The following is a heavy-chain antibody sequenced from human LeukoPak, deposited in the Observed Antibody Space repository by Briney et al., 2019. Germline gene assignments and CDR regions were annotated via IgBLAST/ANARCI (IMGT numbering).Heavy chain of an antibody. CDR1: GGSISSSSYY. J-gene: IGHJ4*02. Sequence: SETLSLTCTVSGGSISSSSYYWGWIRQPPGKGLEWIGSIYYSGSTYYNPSLEGRVTISVDMSKNQFSLTLNSVTAADTAVYYCARVKVNGYYYDSSAYYFFDYWGQGALVTVSS. CDR3: ARVKVNGYYYDSSAYYFFDY. V-gene: IGHV4-39*07. D-gene: IGHD3-22*01. CDR2: IYYSGST.